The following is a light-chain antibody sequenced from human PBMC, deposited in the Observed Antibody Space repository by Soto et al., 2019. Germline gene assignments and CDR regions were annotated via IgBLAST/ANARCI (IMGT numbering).Light chain of an antibody. Sequence: EIVMTQSPATLSVSPGERATLSCRASQSVSSHLAWYQKKPGQAPRLLIHGASNRATGIPTRFSGSGSGTDFTLTISNLEPEDFAVYYCQQHISWPLTVGGGTKVDIK. CDR3: QQHISWPLT. CDR2: GAS. V-gene: IGKV3-11*01. CDR1: QSVSSH. J-gene: IGKJ4*01.